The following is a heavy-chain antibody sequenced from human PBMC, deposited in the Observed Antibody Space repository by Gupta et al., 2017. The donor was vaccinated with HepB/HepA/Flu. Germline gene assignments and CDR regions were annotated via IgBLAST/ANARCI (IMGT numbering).Heavy chain of an antibody. V-gene: IGHV3-74*01. D-gene: IGHD2-2*02. CDR2: INTDGSRT. J-gene: IGHJ4*02. CDR3: TRGLYYYFDY. CDR1: GFTFSTYW. Sequence: EVQLVESGGGLVQPGVSLRLSCAASGFTFSTYWIHWVRQAPGKGLVWVSRINTDGSRTNYADSVKGRVTISRDNAKNTAYLQLDTLRAEDTAVYFCTRGLYYYFDYWGQGTLVTVSS.